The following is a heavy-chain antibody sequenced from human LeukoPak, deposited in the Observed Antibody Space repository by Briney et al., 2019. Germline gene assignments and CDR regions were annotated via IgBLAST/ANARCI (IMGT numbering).Heavy chain of an antibody. Sequence: GSLGLTCAASGFTFSSYAMSWVRQAPGKGLEWVSAISGSGGSTYYADSVKGRFTISRDNSKNTLYLQMNSLRAEDTAVYYCAKGGSSGIYYYGMDVWGQGTTVTVSS. V-gene: IGHV3-23*01. J-gene: IGHJ6*02. CDR3: AKGGSSGIYYYGMDV. CDR1: GFTFSSYA. D-gene: IGHD3-22*01. CDR2: ISGSGGST.